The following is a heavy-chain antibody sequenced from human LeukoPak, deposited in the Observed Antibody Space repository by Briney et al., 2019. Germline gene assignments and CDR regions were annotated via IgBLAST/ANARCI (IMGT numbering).Heavy chain of an antibody. V-gene: IGHV3-74*01. CDR1: GFTFNNYW. D-gene: IGHD5-12*01. Sequence: GGSLRLSCAASGFTFNNYWMHWVRQAPGKGLVWVSLINADGSSTSYADSVKGRFTISRDNAKNTLYLQMNSLRAEDTAVYYCARDKGYDVDYWGQGTLVTVSS. CDR3: ARDKGYDVDY. CDR2: INADGSST. J-gene: IGHJ4*02.